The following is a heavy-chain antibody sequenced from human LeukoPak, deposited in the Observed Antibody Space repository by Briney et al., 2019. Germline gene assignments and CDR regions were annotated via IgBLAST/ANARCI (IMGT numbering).Heavy chain of an antibody. CDR1: GFTFSSYA. J-gene: IGHJ4*02. CDR3: AKVAVAAVGGPVDY. CDR2: ISGSGGST. D-gene: IGHD6-19*01. V-gene: IGHV3-23*01. Sequence: GGSLRLSCAASGFTFSSYAMSWVRQAPGKGLEWVSAISGSGGSTYYADSVKGRFTISRDNSKNTLYLQMNSLGAEDTAVYYCAKVAVAAVGGPVDYWGQGTLVTVSS.